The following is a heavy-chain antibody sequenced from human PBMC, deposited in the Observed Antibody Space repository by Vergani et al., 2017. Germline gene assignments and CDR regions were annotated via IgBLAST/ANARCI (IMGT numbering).Heavy chain of an antibody. D-gene: IGHD3-22*01. V-gene: IGHV4-59*01. J-gene: IGHJ4*02. CDR1: GGSITNNF. CDR2: IHHSGAT. Sequence: QVQLQESGPGLVKPSETLSLTCTVSGGSITNNFWSWIRRPPGKGLEWIGYIHHSGATNSKSSLRSRVSISIDTSKSSFYLRLSSVTTADTAMYYCARMGGYDEGDAFRIGYFDSWGPGILVTVSS. CDR3: ARMGGYDEGDAFRIGYFDS.